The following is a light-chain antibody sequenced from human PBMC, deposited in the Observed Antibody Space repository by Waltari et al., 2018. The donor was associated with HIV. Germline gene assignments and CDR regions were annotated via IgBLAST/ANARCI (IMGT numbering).Light chain of an antibody. CDR3: QSYDSSLSGDVV. V-gene: IGLV1-40*01. Sequence: QSLLTQPPSVSGAPGPRVTISCTGSRSNIGAGYDVHWYQQLPGTAPKLLIYGNSNRPSGVPDRFSGSKSDTSASLAITGLRAEDEADYYCQSYDSSLSGDVVFGGGTSLTVL. J-gene: IGLJ2*01. CDR1: RSNIGAGYD. CDR2: GNS.